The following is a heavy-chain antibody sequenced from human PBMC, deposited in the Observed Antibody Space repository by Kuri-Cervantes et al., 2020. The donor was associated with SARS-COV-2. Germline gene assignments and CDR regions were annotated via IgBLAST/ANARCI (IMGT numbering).Heavy chain of an antibody. CDR1: GFTFSDYY. D-gene: IGHD2-15*01. J-gene: IGHJ4*02. CDR2: ISSSGSTI. V-gene: IGHV3-11*04. CDR3: AKGSKDTYYFDY. Sequence: GESLKISCAASGFTFSDYYMSWIRQAPGKGLEWVSYISSSGSTIYYADSVKGRFTISRDNSKNTLYLQMNSLRAEDTAVYYCAKGSKDTYYFDYWGQGTLVTVSS.